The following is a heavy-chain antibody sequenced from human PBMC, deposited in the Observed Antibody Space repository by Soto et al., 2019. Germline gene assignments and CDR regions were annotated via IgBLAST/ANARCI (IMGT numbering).Heavy chain of an antibody. CDR1: GGTFNSYG. CDR2: IIPLYGTV. CDR3: ARVRVIRGVITSHFGL. J-gene: IGHJ4*02. D-gene: IGHD3-10*01. V-gene: IGHV1-69*06. Sequence: SVKVSCKASGGTFNSYGISWVRQAPGQGLDWMGVIIPLYGTVNSAQKFQGRVSISADKSTSTAYMDLNSLKSDDTAVYYCARVRVIRGVITSHFGLWGQGTLVTVSS.